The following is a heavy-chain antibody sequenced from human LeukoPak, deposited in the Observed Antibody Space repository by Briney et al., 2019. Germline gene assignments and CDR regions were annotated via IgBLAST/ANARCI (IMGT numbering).Heavy chain of an antibody. J-gene: IGHJ3*02. Sequence: SGPTLVKPTQTLTLTCTFSGFSLSTSGVGVGWIRQPPGKALEWLALIYWDDDKRYSPSLKSRLTITKDTSKNQVVLTMTNMDPVDTATYYCARMSPTTFGVEGQDAFDIWGQGTMVTVSS. CDR3: ARMSPTTFGVEGQDAFDI. CDR2: IYWDDDK. CDR1: GFSLSTSGVG. V-gene: IGHV2-5*02. D-gene: IGHD3-3*01.